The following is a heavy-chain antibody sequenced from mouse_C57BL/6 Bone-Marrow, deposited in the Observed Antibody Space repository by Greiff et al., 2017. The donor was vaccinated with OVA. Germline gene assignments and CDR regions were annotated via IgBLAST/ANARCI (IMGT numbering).Heavy chain of an antibody. J-gene: IGHJ2*01. CDR2: ISSGGSYT. V-gene: IGHV5-6*01. Sequence: EVKVVESGGDLVKPGGSLKLSCAASGFTFSSYGMSWVRQTPDKRLEWVATISSGGSYTYYPDSVKGRFTISRDNAKNTLYLQMSSLKSEDTAMYYCARYYYGSSYDWGQGTTLTVSS. D-gene: IGHD1-1*01. CDR3: ARYYYGSSYD. CDR1: GFTFSSYG.